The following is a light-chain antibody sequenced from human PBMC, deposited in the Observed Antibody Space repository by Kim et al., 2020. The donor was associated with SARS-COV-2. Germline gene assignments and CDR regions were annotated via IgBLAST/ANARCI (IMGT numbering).Light chain of an antibody. Sequence: LSPGERATRACRASQSVSSNNLAWYQQKPGQAPRLLVYGASIRATGIPDRFSGSGSGTDFTLTINRLEPEDFAVYYCQLYGSSVVTFGQGTKLEI. CDR2: GAS. J-gene: IGKJ2*01. CDR1: QSVSSNN. CDR3: QLYGSSVVT. V-gene: IGKV3-20*01.